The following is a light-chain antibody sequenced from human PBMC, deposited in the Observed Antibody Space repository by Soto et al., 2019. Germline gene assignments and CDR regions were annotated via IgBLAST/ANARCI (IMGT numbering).Light chain of an antibody. V-gene: IGLV1-51*01. Sequence: QSVLTQPPSVSAAPGQKVTISCSGGNSNIGSNSVSWYQQLPGTAPKPLIYDNNKRPSGIPDRFSGSKSGTSATLGITGLQTGDEADYYCGTRDNSLSVYVFGSGTKVTVL. CDR3: GTRDNSLSVYV. CDR1: NSNIGSNS. J-gene: IGLJ1*01. CDR2: DNN.